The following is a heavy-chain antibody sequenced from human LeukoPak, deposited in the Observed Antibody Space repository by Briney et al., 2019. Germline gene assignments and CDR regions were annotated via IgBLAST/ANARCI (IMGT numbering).Heavy chain of an antibody. CDR1: GFTFSDYY. CDR2: ISSSSSTI. V-gene: IGHV3-11*01. J-gene: IGHJ6*04. CDR3: AREQGQQVWRTYGTYSYYYYIDV. Sequence: PGGSLRLSCAASGFTFSDYYMSRIRQAPGKGLEWVSYISSSSSTIDYADSLRGRFTISRDNAKNALYLQINSLRVEDTAVYYCAREQGQQVWRTYGTYSYYYYIDVWGKGTTVTVSS. D-gene: IGHD3-16*01.